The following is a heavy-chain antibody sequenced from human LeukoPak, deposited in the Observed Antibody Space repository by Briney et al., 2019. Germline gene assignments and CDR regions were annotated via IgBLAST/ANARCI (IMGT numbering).Heavy chain of an antibody. J-gene: IGHJ3*02. D-gene: IGHD3-3*02. V-gene: IGHV1-46*01. CDR1: GYTFTEYC. CDR3: ARAAYYHFWSWRSPYDAFDI. CDR2: INPSGGGT. Sequence: ASVKVSCKASGYTFTEYCVDWVRQAPGQGLEWMGIINPSGGGTTYEQKFQGRVNMTSNTSTSTVYMDLNGLRSEDTAVYYCARAAYYHFWSWRSPYDAFDIWGQGTMVTVSS.